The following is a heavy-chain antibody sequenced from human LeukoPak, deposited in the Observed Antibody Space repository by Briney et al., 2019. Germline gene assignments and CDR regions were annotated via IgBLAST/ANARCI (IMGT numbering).Heavy chain of an antibody. CDR2: ISYDGSNK. Sequence: GGSLRLSCAASGFTFSSYAMHWVRQAPGKGLEWVAVISYDGSNKYYADSVKGRFTISRDNSKNTLYLQMNSLRAEDTAVYHCARAGAYYGSGSYSPLDYWGQGTLVTVSS. CDR3: ARAGAYYGSGSYSPLDY. D-gene: IGHD3-10*01. CDR1: GFTFSSYA. V-gene: IGHV3-30-3*01. J-gene: IGHJ4*02.